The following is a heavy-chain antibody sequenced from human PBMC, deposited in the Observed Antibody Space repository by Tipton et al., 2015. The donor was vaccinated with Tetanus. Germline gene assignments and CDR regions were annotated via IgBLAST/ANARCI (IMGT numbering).Heavy chain of an antibody. J-gene: IGHJ5*02. D-gene: IGHD2-2*01. V-gene: IGHV4-4*07. Sequence: LRLSCTVSGVSISGYYWSWIRQPAGKGLEWIGRVDRSGTTTYNPSLKGRVTMSLDTSKSKFSLKLTSVTAADTAMYYCARGSDIVVVPDVTRADWFDPWGQGTLATVSS. CDR1: GVSISGYY. CDR3: ARGSDIVVVPDVTRADWFDP. CDR2: VDRSGTT.